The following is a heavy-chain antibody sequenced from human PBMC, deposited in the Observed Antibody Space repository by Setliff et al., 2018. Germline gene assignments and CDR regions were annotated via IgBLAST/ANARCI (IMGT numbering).Heavy chain of an antibody. J-gene: IGHJ6*02. CDR3: ARLVRDIVVVPAPGGDYYYYYGMDV. CDR2: IYPGDSNT. V-gene: IGHV5-51*01. CDR1: GYSFTNYW. D-gene: IGHD2-2*01. Sequence: GESLKISCKGSGYSFTNYWIGWVRQMPGKGLEWMGIIYPGDSNTRYSPSFQGQVTISVDKSISTAYLQWSSLKASDTAIYYCARLVRDIVVVPAPGGDYYYYYGMDVWGQGTTVTVSS.